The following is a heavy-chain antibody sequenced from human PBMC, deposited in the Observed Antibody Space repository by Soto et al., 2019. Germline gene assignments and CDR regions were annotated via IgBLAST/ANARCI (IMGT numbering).Heavy chain of an antibody. CDR1: GFTFSSYA. V-gene: IGHV3-23*01. CDR3: LKGQGVIGSLGDYYVGMAV. D-gene: IGHD3-22*01. CDR2: ISGSGGST. J-gene: IGHJ6*02. Sequence: EVQLLESGGGLVQPGGSLILSCAASGFTFSSYAMSWVRQAPGKGLEWVSAISGSGGSTYYADSWKGRFTISRYNSKITLLLLVNSLGADVTAVYYCLKGQGVIGSLGDYYVGMAVWVQGTTVTV.